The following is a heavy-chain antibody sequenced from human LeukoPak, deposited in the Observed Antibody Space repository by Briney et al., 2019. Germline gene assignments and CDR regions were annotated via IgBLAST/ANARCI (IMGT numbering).Heavy chain of an antibody. V-gene: IGHV4-34*01. Sequence: SETLSLTCAVYGGSFSGYYWSWIRQPPGKGLEWIGEINHSGSTNYNPSLKSRVTISVDTSKNQFSLKLSSVTAADTAVYYCARQPGAASDYWGQGTLVTVSS. CDR1: GGSFSGYY. D-gene: IGHD1-26*01. CDR3: ARQPGAASDY. CDR2: INHSGST. J-gene: IGHJ4*02.